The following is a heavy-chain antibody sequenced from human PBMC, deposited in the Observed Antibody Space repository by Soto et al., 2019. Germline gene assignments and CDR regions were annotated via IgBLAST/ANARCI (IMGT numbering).Heavy chain of an antibody. J-gene: IGHJ6*02. D-gene: IGHD3-3*01. Sequence: GGSLRLSCAASGFTFSSYGMHWVRQAPGKGLEWVAVISCDGSNKYYADSVKGRFTISRDNSKNTLYLQMNSLRAEDTAVYYCAKDLSGYTIFGVVIHYYYYGMDVWGQGTTVTVSS. CDR1: GFTFSSYG. CDR2: ISCDGSNK. CDR3: AKDLSGYTIFGVVIHYYYYGMDV. V-gene: IGHV3-30*18.